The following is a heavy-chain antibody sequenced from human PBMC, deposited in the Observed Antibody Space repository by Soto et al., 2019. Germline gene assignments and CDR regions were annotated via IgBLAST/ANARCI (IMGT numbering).Heavy chain of an antibody. CDR3: ARGVSIGWYAEFGY. CDR2: VFYNGDT. CDR1: GGSIDVYY. J-gene: IGHJ4*02. Sequence: LSLTCTVSGGSIDVYYWSWIRQPPGKGLEWIGYVFYNGDTTYNPSLKSRVTISVDTSKNQFSLKLRSVTAADTAVYFCARGVSIGWYAEFGYWGRGTLVTVSS. D-gene: IGHD6-19*01. V-gene: IGHV4-59*01.